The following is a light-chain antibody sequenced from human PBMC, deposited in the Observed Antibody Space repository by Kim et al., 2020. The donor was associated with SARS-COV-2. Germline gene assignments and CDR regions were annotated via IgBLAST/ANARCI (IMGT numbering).Light chain of an antibody. Sequence: QKLTIACTGSSSNIGAGYDVHWYQQLPGTAPKLLIYGNSNRPSGVPDRFSGSKSGTSASLAITGLQAEDEADYYCQSYDSSLSGYVFGTGTKVTVL. CDR2: GNS. CDR1: SSNIGAGYD. J-gene: IGLJ1*01. CDR3: QSYDSSLSGYV. V-gene: IGLV1-40*01.